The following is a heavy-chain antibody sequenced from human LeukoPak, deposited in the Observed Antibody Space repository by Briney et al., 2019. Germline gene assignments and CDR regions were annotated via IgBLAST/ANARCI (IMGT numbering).Heavy chain of an antibody. CDR3: AIPNYDILTGPDLYYFDY. D-gene: IGHD3-9*01. CDR1: GGTFNSYA. CDR2: IIPIFGTA. V-gene: IGHV1-69*13. Sequence: SVKVSCKASGGTFNSYAISWVRQAPGQGLEWMGGIIPIFGTANYAQKYQGRVTITEDESTSTAYMELSSLRSEDTAVYYCAIPNYDILTGPDLYYFDYWGQGTLVTVSS. J-gene: IGHJ4*02.